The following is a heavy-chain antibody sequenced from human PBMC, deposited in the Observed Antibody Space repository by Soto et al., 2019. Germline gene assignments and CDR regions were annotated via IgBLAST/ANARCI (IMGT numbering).Heavy chain of an antibody. V-gene: IGHV2-5*02. CDR2: IYWDDDK. D-gene: IGHD4-17*01. CDR3: AHSPYGDYPIDY. Sequence: QITLKESGPTLVKPTQTLTLTCTFSGFSLNTSGVGVGWIRQPPGKALEWLALIYWDDDKRYSPSLKSRLTIPEDTTKTHVDLTKTTTYPLDTGTYYCAHSPYGDYPIDYWGQGTLVTVSS. J-gene: IGHJ4*02. CDR1: GFSLNTSGVG.